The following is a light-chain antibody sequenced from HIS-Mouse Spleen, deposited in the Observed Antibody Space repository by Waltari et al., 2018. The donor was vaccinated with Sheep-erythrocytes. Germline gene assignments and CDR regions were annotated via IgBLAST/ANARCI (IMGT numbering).Light chain of an antibody. CDR2: DVS. CDR3: CSYAGSYNHV. J-gene: IGLJ1*01. Sequence: QSALTQPRSVSGSPGQSVTISCTGTSSDVGGYNYVSWYQQHPGKAPKLMIYDVSNRPPGVPDRFSGSKSGNTASLTISGLQAEDEADYYCCSYAGSYNHVFGTGTKVTVL. V-gene: IGLV2-11*01. CDR1: SSDVGGYNY.